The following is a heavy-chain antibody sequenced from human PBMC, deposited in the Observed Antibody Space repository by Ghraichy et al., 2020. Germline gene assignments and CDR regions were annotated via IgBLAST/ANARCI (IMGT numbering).Heavy chain of an antibody. CDR3: ARELMTTVTTHAFDI. CDR1: GFTFSSYW. Sequence: GGSLRLSCAASGFTFSSYWMSWVRQAPGKGLEWVANIKQDGSEKYYVDSVKGRFTISRDNAKNSLYLRMNSLRAEDTAVYYCARELMTTVTTHAFDIWGQGTMVTVSS. D-gene: IGHD4-17*01. V-gene: IGHV3-7*01. CDR2: IKQDGSEK. J-gene: IGHJ3*02.